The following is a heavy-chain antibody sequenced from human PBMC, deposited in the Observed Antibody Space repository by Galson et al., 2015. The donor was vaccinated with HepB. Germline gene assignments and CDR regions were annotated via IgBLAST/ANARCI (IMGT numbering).Heavy chain of an antibody. Sequence: SLRLSCAASGFTFSSYNMNWVRQAPGKGLAWVSSISSSSSYIYYADSVKGRFTISRDNAKNSLYLQMNSLRAEDTAVYYCARDSSSWYSPSTDPWGQGTLVTVSS. D-gene: IGHD6-13*01. CDR3: ARDSSSWYSPSTDP. V-gene: IGHV3-21*01. CDR2: ISSSSSYI. J-gene: IGHJ5*02. CDR1: GFTFSSYN.